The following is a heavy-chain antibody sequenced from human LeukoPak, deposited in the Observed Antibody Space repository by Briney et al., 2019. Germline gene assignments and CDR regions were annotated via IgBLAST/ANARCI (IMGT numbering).Heavy chain of an antibody. Sequence: ASVKVSCKASGGTFSSYAISWVRQAPGQGLEWMGGIIPIFGTANYAQKFQGRVTITADESTSTAYMELSSLRSEDTAVYYCARDLSQQLVVDYWGQGTLVTVSS. J-gene: IGHJ4*02. V-gene: IGHV1-69*01. D-gene: IGHD6-6*01. CDR2: IIPIFGTA. CDR1: GGTFSSYA. CDR3: ARDLSQQLVVDY.